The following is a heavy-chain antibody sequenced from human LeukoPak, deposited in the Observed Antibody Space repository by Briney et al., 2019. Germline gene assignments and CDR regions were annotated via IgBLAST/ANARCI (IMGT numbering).Heavy chain of an antibody. J-gene: IGHJ4*02. CDR1: GGTFSSYA. CDR3: MTGPRGGAAMFSGIFDY. D-gene: IGHD2-2*01. CDR2: IIPILGIA. Sequence: SVKVSCKASGGTFSSYAISWVRQAPGQGLEWMGRIIPILGIANYAQKFQGRVTITADKSTSTAYMELSSLRSEDTAVYYCMTGPRGGAAMFSGIFDYWGQGTLVTVSS. V-gene: IGHV1-69*04.